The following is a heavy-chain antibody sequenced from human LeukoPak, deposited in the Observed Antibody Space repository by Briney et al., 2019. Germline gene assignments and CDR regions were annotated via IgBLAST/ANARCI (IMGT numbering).Heavy chain of an antibody. CDR3: ARRFSTRGSSGRELRY. V-gene: IGHV1-18*01. Sequence: ASVKVSCKASGYTFTSYGISWVRQAPGQGLEWMGWISAYNGNTNYAQKLQGRVTMTTDTSTSTAYMELRSLRSDDTAVYYCARRFSTRGSSGRELRYWGQGTLVTVSS. D-gene: IGHD3-22*01. J-gene: IGHJ4*02. CDR1: GYTFTSYG. CDR2: ISAYNGNT.